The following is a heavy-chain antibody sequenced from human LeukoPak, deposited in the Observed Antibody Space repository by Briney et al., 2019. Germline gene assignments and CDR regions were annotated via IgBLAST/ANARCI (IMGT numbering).Heavy chain of an antibody. V-gene: IGHV1-18*01. CDR1: DYTFTSYG. CDR2: ISAYNGNT. CDR3: ARDGAFLEWLLLDY. Sequence: ASVKVSCKASDYTFTSYGISWVRQAPGQGLEWMGWISAYNGNTNYAQKLQGRVTMTTDTSTSTAYMELRSLRSDDTAVYYCARDGAFLEWLLLDYWGQGTLVTVSS. D-gene: IGHD3-3*01. J-gene: IGHJ4*02.